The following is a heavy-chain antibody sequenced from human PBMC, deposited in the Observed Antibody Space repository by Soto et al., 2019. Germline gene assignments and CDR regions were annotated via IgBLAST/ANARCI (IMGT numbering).Heavy chain of an antibody. CDR1: GYTFTNHD. V-gene: IGHV1-8*01. D-gene: IGHD3-16*02. Sequence: ASVKVSCKASGYTFTNHDVSWVRQATGQGLELMGWMNPGSGDTGYAQKFQSRVTMTRDISIATAYMELNSLTSEDTAIYYCAGMESFVSLNWFDPCGHGTLVTVSS. CDR2: MNPGSGDT. J-gene: IGHJ5*02. CDR3: AGMESFVSLNWFDP.